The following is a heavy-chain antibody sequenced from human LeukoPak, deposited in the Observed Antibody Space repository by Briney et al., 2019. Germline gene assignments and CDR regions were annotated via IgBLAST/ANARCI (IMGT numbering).Heavy chain of an antibody. CDR2: INPRGGI. V-gene: IGHV4-34*01. Sequence: KTSETLSLTCAVYGGSFSDYSWSWIRQSPGKGLEWIGDINPRGGINFNPSLKSRVLISLDTSRTQFSLKLDSVTAADTAVYYCARTYYDILTGYSTDAFDIWGQGTMVTVSS. CDR1: GGSFSDYS. CDR3: ARTYYDILTGYSTDAFDI. J-gene: IGHJ3*02. D-gene: IGHD3-9*01.